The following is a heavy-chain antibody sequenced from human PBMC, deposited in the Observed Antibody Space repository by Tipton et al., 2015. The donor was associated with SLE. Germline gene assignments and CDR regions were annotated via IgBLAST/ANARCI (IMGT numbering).Heavy chain of an antibody. CDR3: ASLSAPSDY. CDR1: SFTFSSYW. CDR2: IDPDGSRT. J-gene: IGHJ4*02. V-gene: IGHV3-74*01. Sequence: SLRLSCTASSFTFSSYWMHWVLQVPGKGLVWVSEIDPDGSRTNYADYVEGRFTISRDNAKNTLSLQMNSLRVDDTGVYYCASLSAPSDYWGQGTLVTVSS.